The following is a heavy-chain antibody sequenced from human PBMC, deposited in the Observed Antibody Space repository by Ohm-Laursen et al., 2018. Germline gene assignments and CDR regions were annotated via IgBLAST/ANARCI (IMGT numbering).Heavy chain of an antibody. Sequence: SLRLSRSATGSSFTDYQMRWNCQAPGKGLEWGSYISSNGSTIYYADYEKGRFTISRDNAKNSLYLQMNSLRAEDTAVYYCARLSGWDYGDSYVDYWGQGTLVTVSS. CDR3: ARLSGWDYGDSYVDY. V-gene: IGHV3-11*01. CDR1: GSSFTDYQ. CDR2: ISSNGSTI. D-gene: IGHD4-17*01. J-gene: IGHJ4*02.